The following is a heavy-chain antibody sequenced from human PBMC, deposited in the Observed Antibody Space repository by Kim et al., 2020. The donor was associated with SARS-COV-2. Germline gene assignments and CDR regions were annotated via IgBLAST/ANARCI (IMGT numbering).Heavy chain of an antibody. Sequence: SETLSLTCTVSGGSISSGGYYWSWIRQHPGKGLEWIGYIYYSGSTYYNPSLKSRVTISVDTSKNQFSLKLSSVTAADTAVYYCARGTDSSGYYPQASGGMDVWGQGTTVTVSS. CDR3: ARGTDSSGYYPQASGGMDV. V-gene: IGHV4-31*03. CDR1: GGSISSGGYY. J-gene: IGHJ6*02. CDR2: IYYSGST. D-gene: IGHD3-22*01.